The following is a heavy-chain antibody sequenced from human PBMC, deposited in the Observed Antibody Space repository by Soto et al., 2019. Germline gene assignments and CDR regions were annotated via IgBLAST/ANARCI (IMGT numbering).Heavy chain of an antibody. CDR3: AKSRVFIGAIVTLLDS. Sequence: EVQLLESGGGLVQPGGSLTLSCATSGFTFSSYAMVWVRQAAEKGLEWVASISNNGDTAYYADSVKGRFTISRGNSENTLFLQMNVLRADDTALYFCAKSRVFIGAIVTLLDSWGQGTQVTVYS. CDR1: GFTFSSYA. CDR2: ISNNGDTA. J-gene: IGHJ4*02. V-gene: IGHV3-23*01. D-gene: IGHD3-16*02.